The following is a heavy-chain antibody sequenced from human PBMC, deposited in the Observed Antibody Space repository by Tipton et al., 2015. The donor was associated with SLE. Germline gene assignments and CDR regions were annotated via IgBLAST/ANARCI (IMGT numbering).Heavy chain of an antibody. J-gene: IGHJ6*02. D-gene: IGHD2-2*03. CDR3: AKDMDRTYYYYGMDA. Sequence: SLRLSCAASGFTFDDYAMHWVRQAPGKGLEWVSGISWNSGSIGYADSVKGRFTISRDNAKNSLYLQMNSLRAEDTALYYCAKDMDRTYYYYGMDAWGQGTTVTVSS. CDR2: ISWNSGSI. V-gene: IGHV3-9*01. CDR1: GFTFDDYA.